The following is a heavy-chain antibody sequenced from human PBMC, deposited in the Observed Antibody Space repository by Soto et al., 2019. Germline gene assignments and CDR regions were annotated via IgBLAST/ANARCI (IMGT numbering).Heavy chain of an antibody. Sequence: GESLKISCKSYGYSFTSYWISWVRQMPGKGLEWMGRIDPSDSYTNYSPSFQGHVTISADKSISTAYLQWSSLKASDTAMYYCARLISPHYDILTGYPAHDWFDPWGQGTLVTVSS. J-gene: IGHJ5*02. V-gene: IGHV5-10-1*01. CDR3: ARLISPHYDILTGYPAHDWFDP. CDR2: IDPSDSYT. D-gene: IGHD3-9*01. CDR1: GYSFTSYW.